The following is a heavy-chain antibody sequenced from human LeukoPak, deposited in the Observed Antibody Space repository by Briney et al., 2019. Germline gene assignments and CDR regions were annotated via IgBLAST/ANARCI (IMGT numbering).Heavy chain of an antibody. CDR1: GGTFSSYA. D-gene: IGHD2-2*01. CDR2: IIPIFGTA. V-gene: IGHV1-69*01. J-gene: IGHJ3*02. CDR3: ARASGVVVVPADGAFDAFDI. Sequence: SVKVSCKASGGTFSSYAISWVRQAPGQGLEWMGGIIPIFGTANYAQKFQGRVTITADESTSTAYMELSSLRSEDTAVYYCARASGVVVVPADGAFDAFDIWGQGTMVTVSS.